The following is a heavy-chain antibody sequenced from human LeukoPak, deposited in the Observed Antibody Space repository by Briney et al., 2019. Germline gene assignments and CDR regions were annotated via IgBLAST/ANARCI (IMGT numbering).Heavy chain of an antibody. J-gene: IGHJ6*02. CDR3: ARVGYSYGKYYYYGMDV. V-gene: IGHV4-30-4*08. D-gene: IGHD5-18*01. CDR1: GGSFSGYY. CDR2: IYYSGST. Sequence: PSETLSLTCAVYGGSFSGYYWSWIRQPPGKGLEWIGYIYYSGSTYYNPSLKSRVTISVDTSKNQFSLKLSSVTAADTAVYYCARVGYSYGKYYYYGMDVWGQGTTVTVSS.